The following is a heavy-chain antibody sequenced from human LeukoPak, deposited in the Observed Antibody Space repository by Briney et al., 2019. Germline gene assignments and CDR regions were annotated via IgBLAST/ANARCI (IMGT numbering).Heavy chain of an antibody. D-gene: IGHD6-19*01. CDR3: ARGQWVADFDY. Sequence: KTSETLSLTCTVSGDSISSGIYYWSWIRQSAGKGLEWIGRTYTSGITNYNPSLKSRVSISIDTSKNQFSLKLSSVTAADTAVYYCARGQWVADFDYWGQGTLVTVSS. V-gene: IGHV4-61*02. J-gene: IGHJ4*02. CDR1: GDSISSGIYY. CDR2: TYTSGIT.